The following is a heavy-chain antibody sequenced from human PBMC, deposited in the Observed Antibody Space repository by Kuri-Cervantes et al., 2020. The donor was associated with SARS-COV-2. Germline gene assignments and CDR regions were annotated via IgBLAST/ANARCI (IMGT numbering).Heavy chain of an antibody. D-gene: IGHD3-3*01. CDR1: GFLFSASA. J-gene: IGHJ3*02. CDR2: VRGKANNYAT. CDR3: ARDRLYYDFWSAQPPGAFDI. Sequence: GESLKISCEVSGFLFSASAIHWVRQASGKGLEWVGRVRGKANNYATAYAASVKGRFTISRDDSKNMAYLQMNSLRAEDTAVYYCARDRLYYDFWSAQPPGAFDIWGQGTMVTVSS. V-gene: IGHV3-73*01.